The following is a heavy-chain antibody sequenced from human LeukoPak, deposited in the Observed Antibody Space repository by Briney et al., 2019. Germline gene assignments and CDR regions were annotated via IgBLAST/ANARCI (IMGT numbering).Heavy chain of an antibody. Sequence: PGGSLRLSCAASGFTFSSYAMHWVRQAPGKGLEWVSVISYDGSNKYYADSVKGRFTISRDNSKNTLYLQMNSLRAEDTAVYYCARDYDSSGYPLLGYWGQGTLVTVSS. CDR2: ISYDGSNK. V-gene: IGHV3-30*04. CDR3: ARDYDSSGYPLLGY. CDR1: GFTFSSYA. J-gene: IGHJ4*02. D-gene: IGHD3-22*01.